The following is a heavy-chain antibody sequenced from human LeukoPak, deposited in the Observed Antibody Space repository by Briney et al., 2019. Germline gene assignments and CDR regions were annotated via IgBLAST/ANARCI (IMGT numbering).Heavy chain of an antibody. D-gene: IGHD2-2*01. CDR1: GVSFSNYA. CDR3: SKATSPLACSGTTCFPFDS. V-gene: IGHV3-23*01. J-gene: IGHJ4*02. CDR2: LSGTGTST. Sequence: GGSLRLSCAASGVSFSNYAMNWVRQAPGKGLEWVSGLSGTGTSTHYADSVKGRFTISRDNSKNTLYLQLNSLRAEDTAKYYCSKATSPLACSGTTCFPFDSWGPGTLVTVSS.